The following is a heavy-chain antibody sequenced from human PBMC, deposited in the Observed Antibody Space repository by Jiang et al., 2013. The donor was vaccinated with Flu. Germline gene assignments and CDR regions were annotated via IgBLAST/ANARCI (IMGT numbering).Heavy chain of an antibody. V-gene: IGHV2-70*11. Sequence: KPTQTLTLTCTFSGFSLSTSGMCVSWIRQPPGKALEWLARIDWDDDKILQHISEDQAHHLQGQPPKNQVVLTMTNMDPVDTATYYCARLRAYDSSGYYYFDYWGPG. CDR2: IDWDDDK. CDR3: ARLRAYDSSGYYYFDY. CDR1: GFSLSTSGMC. J-gene: IGHJ4*03. D-gene: IGHD3-22*01.